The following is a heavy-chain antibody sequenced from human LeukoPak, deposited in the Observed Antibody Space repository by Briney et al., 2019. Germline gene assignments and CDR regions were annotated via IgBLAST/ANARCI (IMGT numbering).Heavy chain of an antibody. CDR1: GGSISSGDYY. CDR2: INHSGST. CDR3: ARTRWAGQTFYYYYYGMDV. Sequence: SETLSLTCTVSGGSISSGDYYWSWIRQPPGKGLEWIGEINHSGSTNYNPSLKSRVTISVDTSKNQFSLKLSSVTAADTAVYYCARTRWAGQTFYYYYYGMDVWGQGTTVTVSS. D-gene: IGHD6-19*01. J-gene: IGHJ6*02. V-gene: IGHV4-39*07.